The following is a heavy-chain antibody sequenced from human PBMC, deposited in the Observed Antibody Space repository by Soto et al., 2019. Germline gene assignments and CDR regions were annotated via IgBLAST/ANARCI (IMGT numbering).Heavy chain of an antibody. CDR3: AISRIAY. Sequence: EVQMVESGGGLVQPGGSLRLSCAASGFSISDYELHWVRQAPGRGLEWVSYISSSGSTIYYADSVRGRFTISRNNDKNSLYLQMNSLRAEDTAVYYCAISRIAYWGQGTLVTVSS. V-gene: IGHV3-48*03. CDR1: GFSISDYE. J-gene: IGHJ4*02. D-gene: IGHD3-16*02. CDR2: ISSSGSTI.